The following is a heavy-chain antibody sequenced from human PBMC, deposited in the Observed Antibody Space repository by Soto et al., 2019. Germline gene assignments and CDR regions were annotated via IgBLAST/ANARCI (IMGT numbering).Heavy chain of an antibody. D-gene: IGHD3-10*01. CDR2: IYYSGST. Sequence: PSETLSLTXTVSGGSISSGGYYWSWIRQHPGKGLEWIGYIYYSGSTYYNPSLKSRVTISVDTSKNQFSLKLSSVTAADTAVYYCARAVLLWFGESRGLDYWGQGTLVTVSS. V-gene: IGHV4-31*02. J-gene: IGHJ4*02. CDR1: GGSISSGGYY. CDR3: ARAVLLWFGESRGLDY.